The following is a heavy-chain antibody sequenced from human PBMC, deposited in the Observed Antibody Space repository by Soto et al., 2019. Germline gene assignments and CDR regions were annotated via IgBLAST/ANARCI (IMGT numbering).Heavy chain of an antibody. CDR3: ARVGYSSTGTTFHYHGLDV. Sequence: ASVKVSCKASGYNFTSHYMRWVRQAPGQGLESMGIIYPRGGTTIYAQKFQGRVTMTRDTSTHTFYMELSSLRSEDTAMYYCARVGYSSTGTTFHYHGLDVWGQGTTVTVSS. D-gene: IGHD3-22*01. CDR1: GYNFTSHY. J-gene: IGHJ6*02. CDR2: IYPRGGTT. V-gene: IGHV1-46*01.